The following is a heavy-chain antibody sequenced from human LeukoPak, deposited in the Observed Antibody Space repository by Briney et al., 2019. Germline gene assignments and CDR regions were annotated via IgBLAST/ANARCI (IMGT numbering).Heavy chain of an antibody. Sequence: GGSLRLSCATSDFTVSSNYISWVRQAPGKGLEWVSIIYSNGSTYYADSMKGRFTISRDNSKNTLYLQMNSLRAEDTAVYYCARFYSSGSFGAFDIWGQGTMGTVSS. D-gene: IGHD6-19*01. CDR3: ARFYSSGSFGAFDI. V-gene: IGHV3-53*01. CDR1: DFTVSSNY. CDR2: IYSNGST. J-gene: IGHJ3*02.